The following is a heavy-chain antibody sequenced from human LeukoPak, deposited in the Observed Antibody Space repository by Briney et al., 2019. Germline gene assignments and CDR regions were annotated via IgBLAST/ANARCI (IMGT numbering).Heavy chain of an antibody. D-gene: IGHD6-13*01. Sequence: PGGSLRLSCAASGFVFSTYAIHWARQAPGKGLEWVAVMWYDGNHEYYAESVKGRFTISRDNFKNTLYLQMNSLRAEDTAVYYCARELAADPYYDYGMDVWGQGTTATVSS. CDR3: ARELAADPYYDYGMDV. CDR2: MWYDGNHE. CDR1: GFVFSTYA. V-gene: IGHV3-33*01. J-gene: IGHJ6*02.